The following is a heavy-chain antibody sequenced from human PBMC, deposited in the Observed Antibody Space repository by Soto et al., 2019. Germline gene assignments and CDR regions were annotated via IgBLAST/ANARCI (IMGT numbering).Heavy chain of an antibody. J-gene: IGHJ3*02. CDR2: ISAYNGNT. CDR1: GYTFTSYG. CDR3: ATPHSSSSYPAGAFDI. V-gene: IGHV1-18*01. D-gene: IGHD6-13*01. Sequence: QVQLVQSGAEVKKPGASVKVSCKASGYTFTSYGISWVRQAPGQGLEWMGWISAYNGNTNYAQKLQGRVTMTTDTPTSTATMELRSPRSDDTAVYYCATPHSSSSYPAGAFDIWRKRTMVTVSS.